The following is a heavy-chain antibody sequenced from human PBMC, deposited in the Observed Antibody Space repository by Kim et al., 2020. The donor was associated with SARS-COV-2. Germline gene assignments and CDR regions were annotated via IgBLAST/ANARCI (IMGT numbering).Heavy chain of an antibody. CDR1: GFTFGDYA. CDR3: TRSFGGNYDSSGYYYSY. J-gene: IGHJ4*02. Sequence: GGSLRLSCTASGFTFGDYAMSWFRQAPGKGLEWVGFIRSKAYGGTTEYAASVKGRFTISRDDSKSIAYLQMNSLKTEDTAVYYCTRSFGGNYDSSGYYYSYWGQGTLVTVSS. D-gene: IGHD3-22*01. V-gene: IGHV3-49*03. CDR2: IRSKAYGGTT.